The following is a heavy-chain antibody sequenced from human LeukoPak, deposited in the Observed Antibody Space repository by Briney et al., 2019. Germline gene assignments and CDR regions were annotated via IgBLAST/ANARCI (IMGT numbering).Heavy chain of an antibody. CDR1: GGPISSSSYY. J-gene: IGHJ4*02. CDR3: ARLRHRPDPR. CDR2: IYYSGST. Sequence: SETLSLTCTVSGGPISSSSYYWGWIRQPPGKGLEWIGSIYYSGSTYYNPSLKSRVTISVDTSKNQFSLKLSSVTAADTAVYYCARLRHRPDPRWGQGTLVTVSS. V-gene: IGHV4-39*07.